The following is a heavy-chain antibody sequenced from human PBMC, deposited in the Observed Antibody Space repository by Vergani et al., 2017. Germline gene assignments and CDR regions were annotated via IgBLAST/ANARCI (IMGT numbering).Heavy chain of an antibody. Sequence: QVQLVQSGAEVKKPGASVKVSCKASGYTFTGYYMHWVRQAPGQGLEWMGWINPNSGGTNYAQKFQGRVTMTRDTSISTAYMELSRLRSDDTAVYYCARLGASITIFGGVIDPIDYWGQGTLVTVSS. CDR3: ARLGASITIFGGVIDPIDY. D-gene: IGHD3-3*01. J-gene: IGHJ4*02. CDR1: GYTFTGYY. CDR2: INPNSGGT. V-gene: IGHV1-2*02.